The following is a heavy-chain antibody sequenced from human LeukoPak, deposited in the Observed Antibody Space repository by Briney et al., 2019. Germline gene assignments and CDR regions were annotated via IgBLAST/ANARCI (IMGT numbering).Heavy chain of an antibody. D-gene: IGHD6-13*01. V-gene: IGHV4-59*01. J-gene: IGHJ4*02. CDR3: ARDRGLYSSSWYAPYYFDY. CDR1: GGSISSYY. Sequence: SETLSLTCTVSGGSISSYYWSWIRQPPGKGLEWLGNVYYSGSTIYNPSLKSRVTMSVDTSENQFSLRLSSVTAADTAVYYCARDRGLYSSSWYAPYYFDYWGQGTLVTVSS. CDR2: VYYSGST.